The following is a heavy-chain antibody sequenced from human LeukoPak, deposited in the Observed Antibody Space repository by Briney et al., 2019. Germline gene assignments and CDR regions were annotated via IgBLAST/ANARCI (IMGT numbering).Heavy chain of an antibody. J-gene: IGHJ5*02. CDR2: IYYSGST. Sequence: SETLSLTCTVSGGSISSGGYYWSWIRQHPGKGLEWIGYIYYSGSTYYNPSLKSRVTISVDTSKNQFSLKLSSVTAADTAVYYCARRSSSWINWFDPWGQGNLVTVSS. D-gene: IGHD6-13*01. V-gene: IGHV4-31*03. CDR3: ARRSSSWINWFDP. CDR1: GGSISSGGYY.